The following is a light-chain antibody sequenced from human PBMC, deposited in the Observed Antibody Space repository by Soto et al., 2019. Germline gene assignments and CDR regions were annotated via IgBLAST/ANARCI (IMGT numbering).Light chain of an antibody. V-gene: IGLV2-14*01. CDR3: SSYTSKYTLV. Sequence: QSALTQPASVSGSPGQSITISCTGTSSDVGGYNYVSWYQQHPGEVPKLMIYEVSHRPSGVSNRFSGSKSGNTASLTISGLQAEDEADYYCSSYTSKYTLVFGGGTKVTVL. J-gene: IGLJ2*01. CDR1: SSDVGGYNY. CDR2: EVS.